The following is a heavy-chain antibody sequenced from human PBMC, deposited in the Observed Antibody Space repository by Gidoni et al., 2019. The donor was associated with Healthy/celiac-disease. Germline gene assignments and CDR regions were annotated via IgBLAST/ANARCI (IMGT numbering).Heavy chain of an antibody. D-gene: IGHD3-22*01. CDR2: ISGSGGST. CDR1: GFTFSSYA. Sequence: EVQLLESGGGLVQPGGSLRLSCAASGFTFSSYAMSWVRQAPGKGLAWVSAISGSGGSTYYADSVKGRFTISRDKSKNTLYLQMNSLRAEDTAVYYCAAYYYDSSGYYRLGGYYGMDVWGQGTTVTVSS. CDR3: AAYYYDSSGYYRLGGYYGMDV. J-gene: IGHJ6*02. V-gene: IGHV3-23*01.